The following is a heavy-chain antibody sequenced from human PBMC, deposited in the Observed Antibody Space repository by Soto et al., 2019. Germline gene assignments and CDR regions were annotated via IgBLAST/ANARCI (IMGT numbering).Heavy chain of an antibody. D-gene: IGHD3-10*01. CDR1: EGSISSYY. CDR3: ARVKWFGESVFDY. J-gene: IGHJ4*02. Sequence: PSVTLSLICTVSEGSISSYYCSWIRQPPGKGLEWIGYIYYTGYTNYNPSLKSRVTISVDTSKNQFSLNVSSVTAADTAVYYCARVKWFGESVFDYLGQGTLVTVTS. CDR2: IYYTGYT. V-gene: IGHV4-59*01.